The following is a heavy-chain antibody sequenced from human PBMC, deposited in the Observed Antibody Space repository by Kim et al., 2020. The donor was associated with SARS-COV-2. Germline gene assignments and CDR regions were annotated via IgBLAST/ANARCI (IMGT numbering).Heavy chain of an antibody. CDR2: NT. D-gene: IGHD2-21*02. J-gene: IGHJ3*02. Sequence: NTGSAPKIQGRVTMSTDISITTAYMELSSLTSEDTAVYYCARGVTAGVDIWGQGTMVTVAS. CDR3: ARGVTAGVDI. V-gene: IGHV1-8*01.